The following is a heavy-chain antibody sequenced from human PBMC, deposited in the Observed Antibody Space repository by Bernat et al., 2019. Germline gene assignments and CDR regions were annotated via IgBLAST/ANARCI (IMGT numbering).Heavy chain of an antibody. V-gene: IGHV3-23*01. Sequence: EVQLLESGGGLVQPGGSLRLSCAASGSTFSSYAMSWVRQAPGKGLEWVSAISGSGGSTYYADSVEGRFTISRDNSKNTLYLQMNSLRAEDTAVYYCAKNIVVVPAAMGDGMDVWGQGTTVTVSS. J-gene: IGHJ6*02. D-gene: IGHD2-2*01. CDR1: GSTFSSYA. CDR3: AKNIVVVPAAMGDGMDV. CDR2: ISGSGGST.